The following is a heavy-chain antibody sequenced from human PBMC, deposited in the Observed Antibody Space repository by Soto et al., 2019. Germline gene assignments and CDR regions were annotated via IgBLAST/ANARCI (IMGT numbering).Heavy chain of an antibody. Sequence: PGGSLRLSCAASGFTFSSYSMNWVRQAPGKGLEWVSYISSSSSTIYYADSVKGRFTISRDNAKNSLYLQMNSLRDEDTAVYYCAGRGYSSSSGTVWFDPWGQGTLVTVSS. V-gene: IGHV3-48*02. CDR1: GFTFSSYS. CDR2: ISSSSSTI. CDR3: AGRGYSSSSGTVWFDP. J-gene: IGHJ5*02. D-gene: IGHD6-6*01.